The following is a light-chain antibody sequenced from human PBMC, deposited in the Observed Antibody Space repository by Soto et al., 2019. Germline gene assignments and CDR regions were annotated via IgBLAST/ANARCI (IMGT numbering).Light chain of an antibody. CDR3: LKDYSYPFT. CDR1: QYIRND. Sequence: AIQMTQSPSSLSASVGDRVTITCRASQYIRNDLAWYQQKPGKPPKVLIYGASTLQSGVPSRFGGSRFGTDFAVTITSLQPEDFGAYYCLKDYSYPFTFGPGTKLDIK. CDR2: GAS. V-gene: IGKV1-6*01. J-gene: IGKJ2*01.